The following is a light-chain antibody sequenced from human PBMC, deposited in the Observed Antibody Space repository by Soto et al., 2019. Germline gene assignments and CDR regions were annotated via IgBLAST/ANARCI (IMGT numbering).Light chain of an antibody. CDR2: GAS. V-gene: IGKV3D-20*02. CDR1: QSVSSTY. CDR3: QQRRNWPPGIT. Sequence: EVVLTQSPGTLSLSPGERATLSCRVSQSVSSTYLVWYQQKPGQAPRLLIYGASTRATGIPDRFSGSGSGTDFTLTISSLEPEDFAVYYCQQRRNWPPGITFGQGTRLEIK. J-gene: IGKJ5*01.